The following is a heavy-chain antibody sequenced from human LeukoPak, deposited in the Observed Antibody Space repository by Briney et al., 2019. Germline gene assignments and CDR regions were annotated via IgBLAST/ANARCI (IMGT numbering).Heavy chain of an antibody. CDR1: GGSISSGDYY. CDR3: ARADIVATNFDY. V-gene: IGHV4-30-4*01. CDR2: IYYSGST. J-gene: IGHJ4*02. Sequence: PSETLSLTCTVSGGSISSGDYYWSWIRQPPGKGLEWIGYIYYSGSTYYNPSLKSRVTISVDTSENQFSLKLSSVTAADTAVYYCARADIVATNFDYWGQGTLVTVSS. D-gene: IGHD5-12*01.